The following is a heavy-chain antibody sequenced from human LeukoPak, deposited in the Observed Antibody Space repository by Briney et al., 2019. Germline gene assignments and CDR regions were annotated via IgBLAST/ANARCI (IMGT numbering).Heavy chain of an antibody. J-gene: IGHJ3*02. CDR1: GGSISSGGYY. V-gene: IGHV4-31*03. D-gene: IGHD3-22*01. CDR3: ARGDGTYYYDSSGYGYAFDI. Sequence: SETLSLTCTVSGGSISSGGYYWSWVRQHPGKGLEWIGYIYYSGSTYYNPSLKSRVTISVDTSKNQLSLKLSSVTAEETAVYYCARGDGTYYYDSSGYGYAFDIWGQGTMVTVSS. CDR2: IYYSGST.